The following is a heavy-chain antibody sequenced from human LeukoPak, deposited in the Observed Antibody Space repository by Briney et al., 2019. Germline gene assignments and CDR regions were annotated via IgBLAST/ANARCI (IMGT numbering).Heavy chain of an antibody. Sequence: PSETLSLTCTISGGSISSGSYYWSWIRQPAGKGLEWIGRIYTSGSTNYNPSLKSRVTISVDTSKNQFSLKLSSVTAADTAVYYCARYYYDSSGYYSWVDYWGQGTLVTVSS. CDR3: ARYYYDSSGYYSWVDY. V-gene: IGHV4-61*02. J-gene: IGHJ4*02. D-gene: IGHD3-22*01. CDR2: IYTSGST. CDR1: GGSISSGSYY.